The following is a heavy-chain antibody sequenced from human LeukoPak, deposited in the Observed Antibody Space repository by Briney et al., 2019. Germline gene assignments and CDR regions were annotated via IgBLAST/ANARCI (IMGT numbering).Heavy chain of an antibody. Sequence: ASVNLSCTASDYTFTMYGVHWVRQAPGQGLEWMGWITVYNANRIYAEKLQGRVTMTTDTSTDTAYMELRSLRSDDTAVYSCARGPRHYFGAGSAPLDFDYWGQGTLVTVSS. CDR1: DYTFTMYG. CDR2: ITVYNANR. V-gene: IGHV1-18*01. CDR3: ARGPRHYFGAGSAPLDFDY. J-gene: IGHJ4*02. D-gene: IGHD3-10*01.